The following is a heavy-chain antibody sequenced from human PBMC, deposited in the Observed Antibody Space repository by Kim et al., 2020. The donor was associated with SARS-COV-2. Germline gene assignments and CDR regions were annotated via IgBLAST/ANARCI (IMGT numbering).Heavy chain of an antibody. CDR2: IYYSGST. D-gene: IGHD3-22*01. J-gene: IGHJ4*02. CDR1: GGSISSGGYY. CDR3: ARDPYYDSSGYSY. Sequence: SETLSLTCTVSGGSISSGGYYWSWIRQHPGKGLEWIGYIYYSGSTYYNPSLKRRVTISVDTSKNLFSLKLSSVTAADTAVYYCARDPYYDSSGYSYWGQGTLVTVSS. V-gene: IGHV4-31*03.